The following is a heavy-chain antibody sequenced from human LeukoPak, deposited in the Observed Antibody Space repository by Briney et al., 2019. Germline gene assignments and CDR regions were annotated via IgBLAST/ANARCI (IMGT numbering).Heavy chain of an antibody. V-gene: IGHV3-30*02. J-gene: IGHJ3*02. Sequence: GGSPRLSCEASGFIFSNYGMHWVRQAPGKGLEWVAFIRYDGSNKYYADSVKGRFTISRDNAKNSLYLQMNSLRAEDTAVYYCARGDAFDIWGQGTMVTVSS. CDR2: IRYDGSNK. CDR3: ARGDAFDI. CDR1: GFIFSNYG.